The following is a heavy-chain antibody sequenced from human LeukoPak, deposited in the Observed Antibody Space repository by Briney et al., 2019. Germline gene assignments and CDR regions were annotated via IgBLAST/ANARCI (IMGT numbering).Heavy chain of an antibody. V-gene: IGHV4-4*07. J-gene: IGHJ5*02. D-gene: IGHD6-19*01. CDR2: IYSSGST. CDR3: ARVGSSGWYTWFDP. CDR1: GGSISSYY. Sequence: SETLSLTCTVSGGSISSYYWSWIRQPAGKGLEWIGRIYSSGSTNYNPSLKSRVTMSVDTSKNQFSLRLSSVTAADTAVYYCARVGSSGWYTWFDPWGQGTLVAVSS.